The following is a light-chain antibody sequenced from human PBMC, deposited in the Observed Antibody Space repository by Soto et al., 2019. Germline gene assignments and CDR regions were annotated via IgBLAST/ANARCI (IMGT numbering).Light chain of an antibody. V-gene: IGKV1-13*02. CDR3: LLFNTYPQA. Sequence: AIQLTQSPSSLSASIGDRVTITCRARQGIGSALAWYQQXXXXPPKLLIFDASTLENGVPSRFSGGGSGTDFTLTISSLQPEDFATYYCLLFNTYPQAFGGGTKVEIK. CDR1: QGIGSA. CDR2: DAS. J-gene: IGKJ4*01.